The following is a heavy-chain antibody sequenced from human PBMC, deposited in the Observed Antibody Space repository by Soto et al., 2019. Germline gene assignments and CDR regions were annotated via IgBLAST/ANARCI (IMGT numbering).Heavy chain of an antibody. CDR3: ASGGSGTYGRFDP. J-gene: IGHJ5*02. CDR2: INSGGTTS. V-gene: IGHV3-74*01. D-gene: IGHD1-26*01. CDR1: GFPFSSSW. Sequence: EVQLVESGGDLVQPGGSLRLSCAASGFPFSSSWMHWFRQAPGKGLVWVSRINSGGTTSYYADSVKGRFTISRDNAKYTLYLQMNSLRVDDTAVYFCASGGSGTYGRFDPWGQGTLVSVSS.